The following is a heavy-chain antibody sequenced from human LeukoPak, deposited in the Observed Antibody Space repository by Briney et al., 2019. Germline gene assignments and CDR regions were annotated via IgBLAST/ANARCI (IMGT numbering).Heavy chain of an antibody. V-gene: IGHV4-4*02. CDR2: IYHSGST. CDR3: ARARRRITMIVVVITGANVLDAFDI. D-gene: IGHD3-22*01. Sequence: SETLSLTCAVSGGFISSTNWWSWVRQPPGKGLEWIGEIYHSGSTNYNPPLKSRVTISVDKSNNQFSLKLSSVTAADTAVYYCARARRRITMIVVVITGANVLDAFDIWGQGTMVTVSS. CDR1: GGFISSTNW. J-gene: IGHJ3*02.